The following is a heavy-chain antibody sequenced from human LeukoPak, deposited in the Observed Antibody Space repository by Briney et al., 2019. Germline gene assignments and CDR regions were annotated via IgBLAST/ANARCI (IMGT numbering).Heavy chain of an antibody. J-gene: IGHJ4*02. CDR1: GFTFSSYW. CDR3: AREGVGGYCSGGSCEGYFDY. D-gene: IGHD2-15*01. Sequence: PGGSLRLSCAASGFTFSSYWMHWVRQAPGKGLVWVSRINSDGSSTSYADSVKGRFTISRDNAKNTLYLQMNSLRAEDTAVYYCAREGVGGYCSGGSCEGYFDYWGQGTLVTVSS. V-gene: IGHV3-74*01. CDR2: INSDGSST.